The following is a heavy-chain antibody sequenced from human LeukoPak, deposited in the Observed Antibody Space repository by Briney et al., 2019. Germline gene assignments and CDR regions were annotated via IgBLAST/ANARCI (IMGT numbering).Heavy chain of an antibody. CDR2: ISYSGST. CDR1: GGSISSTSNY. Sequence: PSETLSLTCTVSGGSISSTSNYWGWIPQPPGKGLEWIGTISYSGSTYYNPSLKSRVTISVDTSKNQFSLNLNSVTAADTAVYYCARLSSRDNFGYFDPWGKGTLVTASS. V-gene: IGHV4-39*01. D-gene: IGHD6-13*01. CDR3: ARLSSRDNFGYFDP. J-gene: IGHJ5*02.